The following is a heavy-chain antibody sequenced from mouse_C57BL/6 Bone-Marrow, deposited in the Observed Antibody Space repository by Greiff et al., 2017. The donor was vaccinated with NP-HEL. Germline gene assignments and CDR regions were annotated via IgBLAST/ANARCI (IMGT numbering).Heavy chain of an antibody. CDR3: ARRAGRGYAMDY. D-gene: IGHD3-3*01. CDR2: INPNNGGT. J-gene: IGHJ4*01. Sequence: EVQLQQSGPELVKPGASVKISCKASGYTFTDYYMNWVKQSHGKSLEWIGDINPNNGGTSYNQKFKGKATLTVDKSSSTAYMELRSLTSEDSAVYYCARRAGRGYAMDYWGQGTSVTVSS. V-gene: IGHV1-26*01. CDR1: GYTFTDYY.